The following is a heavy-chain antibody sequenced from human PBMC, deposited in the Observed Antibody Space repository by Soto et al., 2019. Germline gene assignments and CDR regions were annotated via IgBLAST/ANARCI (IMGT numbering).Heavy chain of an antibody. CDR1: GYTFTSYG. CDR3: ARDHTEWLVHCDY. D-gene: IGHD6-19*01. V-gene: IGHV1-18*01. J-gene: IGHJ4*02. Sequence: ASVKVSFKASGYTFTSYGISWLRQAPGQGLEWMGWISAYNDNTNYAQKLQGRVTMTTDTSTSTAYMELRSLRSDDTAVYYCARDHTEWLVHCDYWGQGTLVTVSS. CDR2: ISAYNDNT.